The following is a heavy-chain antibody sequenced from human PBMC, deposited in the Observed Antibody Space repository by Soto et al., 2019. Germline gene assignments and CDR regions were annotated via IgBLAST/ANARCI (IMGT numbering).Heavy chain of an antibody. CDR3: ARDHGGNSSLDD. J-gene: IGHJ4*02. D-gene: IGHD2-21*02. Sequence: QVQLQESGPGLVKPSQTLSLTCTVSGGSISNSVYYWCWIRQHPGKGLEWIGYIYYTGSTYYNPSLKSRVTIAIDTSENQFSLRLSSVTAADTATYFCARDHGGNSSLDDWGQGTPVTVSS. V-gene: IGHV4-31*03. CDR2: IYYTGST. CDR1: GGSISNSVYY.